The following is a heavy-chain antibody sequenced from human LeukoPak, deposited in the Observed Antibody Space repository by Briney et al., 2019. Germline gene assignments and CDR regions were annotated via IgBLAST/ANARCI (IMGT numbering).Heavy chain of an antibody. V-gene: IGHV4-39*01. CDR3: ARHLYTGLASYYYFDY. J-gene: IGHJ4*02. Sequence: LETLSLTCTVSGGSISSSSYYWGWIRQPPGKGLEWIGSIYYSGSTYYNPSLKSRVTVSVDTSKSQFSLRLRSVTAADTAVYYCARHLYTGLASYYYFDYWGQGTLVTVSS. CDR2: IYYSGST. CDR1: GGSISSSSYY. D-gene: IGHD3-10*01.